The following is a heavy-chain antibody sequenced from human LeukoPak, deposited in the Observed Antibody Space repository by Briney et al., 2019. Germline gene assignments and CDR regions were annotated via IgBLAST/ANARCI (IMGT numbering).Heavy chain of an antibody. J-gene: IGHJ3*02. CDR2: IYTSGST. V-gene: IGHV4-61*02. CDR3: ARPTSSGWYGSGAFDI. Sequence: SETLSLTCTVSGGSISSGSYYWSWIRQPAGKGLEWIGRIYTSGSTNYNPSLKSRVTISVDTSKNQFSLKLSSVTAADTAVYYCARPTSSGWYGSGAFDIWGQGTMVTVSS. D-gene: IGHD6-19*01. CDR1: GGSISSGSYY.